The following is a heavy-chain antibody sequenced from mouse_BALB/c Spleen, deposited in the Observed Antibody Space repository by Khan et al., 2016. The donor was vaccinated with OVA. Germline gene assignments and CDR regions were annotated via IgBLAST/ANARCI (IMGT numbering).Heavy chain of an antibody. V-gene: IGHV9-4*02. CDR2: INTHSGVP. D-gene: IGHD2-14*01. Sequence: QIQLVQSGPELKKSGETVRISCKASGYTFTTAGMQWVQKMPGKGLKWIGWINTHSGVPKYAEDFKGRFAFSLETSASTAYLQITNLKNEDKATYFGAGGGAAYYRYDGGAMDYWGQGTSVTVSS. J-gene: IGHJ4*01. CDR3: AGGGAAYYRYDGGAMDY. CDR1: GYTFTTAG.